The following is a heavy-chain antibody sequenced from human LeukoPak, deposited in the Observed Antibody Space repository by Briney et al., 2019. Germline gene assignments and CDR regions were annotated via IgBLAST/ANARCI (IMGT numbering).Heavy chain of an antibody. CDR1: GGSISSSSYY. J-gene: IGHJ3*02. CDR2: IYYSGST. CDR3: ARDVDDYGGNSEGGNAFDI. V-gene: IGHV4-39*07. D-gene: IGHD4-23*01. Sequence: PSETLSLTCTVSGGSISSSSYYWGWIRQPPGKGLEWIGSIYYSGSTYYNPSLKSRVTISVDTSKNQFSLKLSSVTAADTAVYYCARDVDDYGGNSEGGNAFDIWGQGTMVTVSS.